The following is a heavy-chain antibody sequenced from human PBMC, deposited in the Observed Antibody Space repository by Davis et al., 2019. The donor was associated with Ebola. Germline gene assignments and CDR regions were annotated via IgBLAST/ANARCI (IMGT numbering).Heavy chain of an antibody. D-gene: IGHD3-10*01. Sequence: ASVKVSCKASGYTFTSYGISWVRQAPGQGLEWMGWISAYNGNTNYAQKLQGRVTMTTDTSTSTVYMELSSLRSDDTAVYYCARDYYGSGSYANFDYWGQGTLVTVSS. V-gene: IGHV1-18*01. CDR1: GYTFTSYG. J-gene: IGHJ4*02. CDR2: ISAYNGNT. CDR3: ARDYYGSGSYANFDY.